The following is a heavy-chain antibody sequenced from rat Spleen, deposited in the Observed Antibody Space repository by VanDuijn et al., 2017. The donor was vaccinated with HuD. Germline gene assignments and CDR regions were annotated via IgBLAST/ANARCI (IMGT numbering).Heavy chain of an antibody. D-gene: IGHD1-9*01. J-gene: IGHJ2*01. CDR1: GFTFRNYD. CDR2: ISYDSSGT. V-gene: IGHV5-29*01. Sequence: EVQLVESGGDLVQPGRSLKLSCAASGFTFRNYDMAWVRQAPTMGLEWVATISYDSSGTYYRDSVKGRFTVSRDNVKSILYLQMDSLRSEDTATYYCVRHGYTRYYFDYWGQGVMVTVSS. CDR3: VRHGYTRYYFDY.